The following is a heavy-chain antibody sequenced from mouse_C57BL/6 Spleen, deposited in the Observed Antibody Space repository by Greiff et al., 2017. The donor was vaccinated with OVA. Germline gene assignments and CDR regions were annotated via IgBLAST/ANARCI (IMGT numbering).Heavy chain of an antibody. CDR2: IRSKSNNYAT. J-gene: IGHJ4*01. CDR1: GFSFNTYA. V-gene: IGHV10-1*01. Sequence: EVQLVESGGGLVQPKGSLKLSCAASGFSFNTYAMNWVRQAPGKGLEWVARIRSKSNNYATYYADSVKDRFTISRDDSESMLYLQMNNLKAEDTAMYCCVRQLYAMDYWGQGTSVTVSS. CDR3: VRQLYAMDY.